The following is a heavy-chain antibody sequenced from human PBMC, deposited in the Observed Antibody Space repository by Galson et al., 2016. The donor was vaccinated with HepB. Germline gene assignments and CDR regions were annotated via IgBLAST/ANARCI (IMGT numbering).Heavy chain of an antibody. Sequence: GSNKYYGDPVKGRFTISRDNSKNTLYLQMNSLRAEDTAVYYCAKSKGGVWSYYFDYWGQGTLVTVSS. V-gene: IGHV3-33*06. D-gene: IGHD6-19*01. CDR3: AKSKGGVWSYYFDY. J-gene: IGHJ4*02. CDR2: GSNK.